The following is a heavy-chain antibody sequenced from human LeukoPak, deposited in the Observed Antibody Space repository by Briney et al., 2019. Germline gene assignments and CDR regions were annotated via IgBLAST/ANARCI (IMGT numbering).Heavy chain of an antibody. V-gene: IGHV1-2*02. D-gene: IGHD6-19*01. CDR3: ARDLYSSGWGAYRTGYYYYMDV. Sequence: ASVKVSCKASGYTFTGYYMHWVRQAPGQGLEWMGWINPNSGGTNYAQKFQGRVTMTRDTSISTAYMELSRLRSDDTAVYYCARDLYSSGWGAYRTGYYYYMDVWGKGTTVTVSS. CDR2: INPNSGGT. J-gene: IGHJ6*03. CDR1: GYTFTGYY.